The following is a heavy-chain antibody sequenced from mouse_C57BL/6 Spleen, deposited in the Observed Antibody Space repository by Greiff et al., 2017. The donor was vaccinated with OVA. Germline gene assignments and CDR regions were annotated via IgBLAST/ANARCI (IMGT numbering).Heavy chain of an antibody. CDR3: TRSGLLGDYYAMDY. D-gene: IGHD2-3*01. CDR2: IDPETGGT. V-gene: IGHV1-15*01. CDR1: GYTFTDYE. J-gene: IGHJ4*01. Sequence: VQLQQSGAELVRPGASVTLSCKASGYTFTDYEMHWVKQTPVHGLEWIGAIDPETGGTAYNQKFKGKAILTADKSSSTAYMELRSLTSEDSAVYYCTRSGLLGDYYAMDYWGQGTSVTVSS.